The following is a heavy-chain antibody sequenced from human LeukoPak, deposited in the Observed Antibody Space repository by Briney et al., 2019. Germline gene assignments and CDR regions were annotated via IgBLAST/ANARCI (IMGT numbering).Heavy chain of an antibody. CDR2: IRSSSSHI. D-gene: IGHD5-24*01. J-gene: IGHJ6*03. CDR3: ARGEMATILDYYYYMDV. CDR1: GFTFSSYS. V-gene: IGHV3-21*01. Sequence: PGGSLRLSCVASGFTFSSYSMNWVRQAPGEGLEWVSSIRSSSSHIYYADSVKGRFTICRDNAKNSLYLQMNSLRAEDTAVYYCARGEMATILDYYYYMDVWGKGTTVTVSS.